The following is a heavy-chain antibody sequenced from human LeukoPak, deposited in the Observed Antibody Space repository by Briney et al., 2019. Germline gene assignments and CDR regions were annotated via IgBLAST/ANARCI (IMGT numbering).Heavy chain of an antibody. CDR2: IYTSGST. Sequence: SETLSLTCTVSGGSISGTIYYWSWIRQPPGKGLEWMGYIYTSGSTNYNAYLKSRITISVDTSKNQFSLKLSSVTAADTAVYYCARLSGGSSSGLFDYWGQGTLVTVSS. CDR3: ARLSGGSSSGLFDY. V-gene: IGHV4-4*09. D-gene: IGHD6-6*01. J-gene: IGHJ4*02. CDR1: GGSISGTIYY.